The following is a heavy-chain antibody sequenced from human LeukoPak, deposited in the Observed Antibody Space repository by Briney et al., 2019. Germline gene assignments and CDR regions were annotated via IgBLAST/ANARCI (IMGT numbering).Heavy chain of an antibody. CDR3: AREDGV. D-gene: IGHD5-24*01. CDR1: GFTFSSYS. Sequence: GGSLRLSCAASGFTFSSYSMNWVRQAPGKGLEWVSYISSSSSTIYYADSAKGRFTISRDNAKSSLYLQMNSLRAEDTAVYYCAREDGVWGQGTMVTVSS. CDR2: ISSSSSTI. V-gene: IGHV3-48*01. J-gene: IGHJ3*01.